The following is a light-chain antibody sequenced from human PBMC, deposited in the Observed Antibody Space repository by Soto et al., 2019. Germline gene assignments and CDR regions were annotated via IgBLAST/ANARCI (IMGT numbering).Light chain of an antibody. V-gene: IGKV3-11*01. CDR2: DAS. CDR3: QQRTNWPLT. J-gene: IGKJ4*01. CDR1: QRVAKF. Sequence: EIVLTQSPYTLSLSPGEIAALSCRASQRVAKFLAWYQQKGGQAPRLLIFDASTRATGVPGRFNGSGSGTAFTLTINSLQPDDAAVYFWQQRTNWPLTFGGGTKMEVK.